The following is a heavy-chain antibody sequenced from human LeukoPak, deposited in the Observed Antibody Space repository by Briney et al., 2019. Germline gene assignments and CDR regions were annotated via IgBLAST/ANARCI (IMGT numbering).Heavy chain of an antibody. J-gene: IGHJ4*02. Sequence: GGSLRLSCAASGFTFRSYGMHWVRQAPGKGLEWVAVISTDGSNKYYADSVKGRFTISRDNSKNTLYLQLTSLRAEDTAIYYCARNRGATGYYWVDYWGEGALVT. D-gene: IGHD1-20*01. V-gene: IGHV3-30*03. CDR3: ARNRGATGYYWVDY. CDR1: GFTFRSYG. CDR2: ISTDGSNK.